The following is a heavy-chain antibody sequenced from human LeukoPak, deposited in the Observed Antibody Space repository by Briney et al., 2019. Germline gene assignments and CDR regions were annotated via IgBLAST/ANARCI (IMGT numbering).Heavy chain of an antibody. V-gene: IGHV3-66*01. J-gene: IGHJ5*02. D-gene: IGHD1-1*01. CDR3: ARFTQLERRDNRDDVWFDP. CDR1: GFTVSSNY. Sequence: GGSLRLSCAASGFTVSSNYMSWVRQAPGKGLEWVSVIYSGGSTYYADSVKGRFTISRDNSKNTLYLQMNSLRAEDTAVYYCARFTQLERRDNRDDVWFDPWRQGTLVTVSS. CDR2: IYSGGST.